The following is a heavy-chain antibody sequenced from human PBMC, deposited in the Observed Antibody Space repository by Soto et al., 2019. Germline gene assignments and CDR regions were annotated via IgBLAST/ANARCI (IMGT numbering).Heavy chain of an antibody. CDR2: IIPIFGTA. Sequence: ASVKVSCKASGGTFSSYAISWVRQAPGQGLEWMGGIIPIFGTANYAQKFQGRVTITADESTSTAYMELSSLRSEGTAVYYCARAAHSGYDFRTLDYWGQGTLVTVSS. CDR3: ARAAHSGYDFRTLDY. J-gene: IGHJ4*02. D-gene: IGHD5-12*01. CDR1: GGTFSSYA. V-gene: IGHV1-69*13.